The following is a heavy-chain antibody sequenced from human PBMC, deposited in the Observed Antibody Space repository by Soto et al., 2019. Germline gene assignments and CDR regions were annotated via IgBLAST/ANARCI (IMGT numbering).Heavy chain of an antibody. CDR3: ARALGMRGVLGDDDRDD. Sequence: QVQLLQSGAEVKKPGSSVKVSCQASGDTLTSYTVNWVRQAPGQGLEWVGGITPVFGTTDYAHKFQGRVTITADEGTNIASLELNTLTSDDTGVYYCARALGMRGVLGDDDRDDWGQGTTAIVSS. V-gene: IGHV1-69*01. J-gene: IGHJ6*02. CDR2: ITPVFGTT. CDR1: GDTLTSYT. D-gene: IGHD3-10*01.